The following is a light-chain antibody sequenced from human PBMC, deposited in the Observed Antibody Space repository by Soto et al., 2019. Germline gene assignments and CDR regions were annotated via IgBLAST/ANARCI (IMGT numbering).Light chain of an antibody. V-gene: IGKV3D-15*01. Sequence: EILMTQSPATLSVSPGERATLSCRASQSISSNLAWYQQKPGQTPRLLIYGASTRATGIPARFSGSGSGTEFTLIISSLQSEDFAVYYCQQYHNWPLTFGGGTNVEIK. CDR1: QSISSN. CDR2: GAS. CDR3: QQYHNWPLT. J-gene: IGKJ4*01.